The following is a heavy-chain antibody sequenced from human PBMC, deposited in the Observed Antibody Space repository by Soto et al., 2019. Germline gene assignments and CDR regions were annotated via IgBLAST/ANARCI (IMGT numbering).Heavy chain of an antibody. V-gene: IGHV3-30*18. CDR3: AKAGMAARLNYYYYGMDV. CDR1: GFTFSSYG. D-gene: IGHD6-6*01. CDR2: ISCDGSNK. Sequence: QVQLVESGGGVVQPGRSLRLSCAASGFTFSSYGMHWVRQAPGKGLEWVAVISCDGSNKYYADSVKGRFTISRDNSKNTLYLQMNSLRAEDTAVYYCAKAGMAARLNYYYYGMDVWGQGTTVTVSS. J-gene: IGHJ6*02.